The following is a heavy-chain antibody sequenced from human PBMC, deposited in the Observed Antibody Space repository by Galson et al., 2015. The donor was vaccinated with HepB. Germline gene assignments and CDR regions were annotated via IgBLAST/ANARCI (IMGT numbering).Heavy chain of an antibody. CDR2: ISYDGSNK. CDR1: GFTLSSYG. V-gene: IGHV3-30*18. J-gene: IGHJ4*02. D-gene: IGHD5-18*01. Sequence: SLRLSCAASGFTLSSYGMHWVRQAPGKGLEWVAVISYDGSNKYYGDSVKGRITISRDNSRKTLYLQMSSLRAEDTAVYYCAKSIGDTAMVIDYWGQGTLVTVSS. CDR3: AKSIGDTAMVIDY.